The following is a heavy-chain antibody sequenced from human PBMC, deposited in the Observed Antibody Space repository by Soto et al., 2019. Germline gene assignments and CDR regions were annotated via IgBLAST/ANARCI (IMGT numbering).Heavy chain of an antibody. J-gene: IGHJ3*01. CDR2: IYWDDDK. D-gene: IGHD1-1*01. Sequence: QITLKESGPTLVKPTQTLTLTCTFSGFSLSTFGVGVGWIRQPPGKALEWLALIYWDDDKRYSPSLKSRLTIITHTSKHQRFLIMTNMDPLDTATYDCAHQPPAGTTKEGSFDVWGQGTMVTVSS. CDR1: GFSLSTFGVG. V-gene: IGHV2-5*02. CDR3: AHQPPAGTTKEGSFDV.